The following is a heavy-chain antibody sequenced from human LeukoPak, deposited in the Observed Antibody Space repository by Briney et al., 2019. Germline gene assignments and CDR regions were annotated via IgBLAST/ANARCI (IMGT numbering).Heavy chain of an antibody. V-gene: IGHV3-48*03. CDR3: ARDHYGDSRYYYYMDV. Sequence: PGGSLRLSCAASGFTFSSYEMNWVRQAPGKGLEWVSYISGNGSTIYYADSVKGRFTISRDNAKNSLYLQMNSLRAEDTAVYYCARDHYGDSRYYYYMDVWGKGTTVTISS. D-gene: IGHD4-17*01. J-gene: IGHJ6*03. CDR1: GFTFSSYE. CDR2: ISGNGSTI.